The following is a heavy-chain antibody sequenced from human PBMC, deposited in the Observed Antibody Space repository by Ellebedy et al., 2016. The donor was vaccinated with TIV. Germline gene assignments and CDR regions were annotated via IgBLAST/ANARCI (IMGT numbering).Heavy chain of an antibody. J-gene: IGHJ4*02. V-gene: IGHV1-8*01. CDR3: ARRQLYMSDY. Sequence: AASVTVSCKASGYIFPNYDINWVRQATGQGLEWMGWMNPNSGNTGYAQKFQGRVTMTRNTSISTAYMELNSLRSEDSAVYFCARRQLYMSDYWGQGTLVTVSS. CDR1: GYIFPNYD. D-gene: IGHD1-1*01. CDR2: MNPNSGNT.